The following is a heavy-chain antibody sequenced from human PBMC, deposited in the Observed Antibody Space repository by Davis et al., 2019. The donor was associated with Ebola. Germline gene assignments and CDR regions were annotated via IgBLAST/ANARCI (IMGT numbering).Heavy chain of an antibody. CDR3: ARDRCVGAYCGGLDV. Sequence: ASVKVSCKASGGTFSSYAISWVRQAPGQGLEWMGWISAYNGNTNYAQKLQGRVTMTTDTSTSTAYMELRSLRSDDTAVYYCARDRCVGAYCGGLDVWGKGTTVTVSS. CDR1: GGTFSSYA. D-gene: IGHD2-21*01. CDR2: ISAYNGNT. V-gene: IGHV1-18*01. J-gene: IGHJ6*04.